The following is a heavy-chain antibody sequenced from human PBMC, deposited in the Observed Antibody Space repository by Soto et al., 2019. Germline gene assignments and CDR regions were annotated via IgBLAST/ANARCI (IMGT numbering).Heavy chain of an antibody. CDR3: ATRDTGRVY. CDR1: GVSISSHDW. D-gene: IGHD5-18*01. J-gene: IGHJ4*02. CDR2: SHQSGNT. Sequence: QVQLQESGPGLVKPSGTLSLTCAVSGVSISSHDWWTWVRQPPGKGLEWIGESHQSGNTNYNSSLESRVTISLDQSKNPFSLQLSSVTVADTAVYYCATRDTGRVYWCQGTLVTVSS. V-gene: IGHV4-4*02.